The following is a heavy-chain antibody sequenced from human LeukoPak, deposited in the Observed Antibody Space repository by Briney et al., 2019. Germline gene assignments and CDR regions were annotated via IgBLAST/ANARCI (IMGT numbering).Heavy chain of an antibody. J-gene: IGHJ6*02. D-gene: IGHD2-8*01. V-gene: IGHV1-69*13. Sequence: ASVKVSSKASGGTFISYAISWVRQAPGQGLEWMGGIIPIFGTANYAQKFQGRVTITADESTSTAYMELSSLRSEDTAVYYCARSRTHVPTLWGQGTTVTVSS. CDR2: IIPIFGTA. CDR1: GGTFISYA. CDR3: ARSRTHVPTL.